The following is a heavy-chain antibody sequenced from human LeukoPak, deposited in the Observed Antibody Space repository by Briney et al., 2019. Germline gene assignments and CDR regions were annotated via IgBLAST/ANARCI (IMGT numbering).Heavy chain of an antibody. CDR1: GGTFSSYA. CDR2: IIPIFGTA. CDR3: ARSRIVGATGGYYYYMDA. Sequence: ASVKVSCKASGGTFSSYAISWVRQAPGQGLEWMGRIIPIFGTANYAQKFQGRVTITTDESTSTAYMELSSLRSEDTAVYYCARSRIVGATGGYYYYMDAWGKGTTVTVSS. D-gene: IGHD1-26*01. J-gene: IGHJ6*03. V-gene: IGHV1-69*05.